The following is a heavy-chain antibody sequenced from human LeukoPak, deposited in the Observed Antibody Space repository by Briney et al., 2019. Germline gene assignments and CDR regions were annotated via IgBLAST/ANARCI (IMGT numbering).Heavy chain of an antibody. CDR3: ARDPYSSSSD. Sequence: GGSLRLSCAASGFSFRNYWMHWVRQAPGKGLVWVSRINSDGRSTAYADSVKGQFTISRDNTKNTLYLQMNSLRAEDTAVYYCARDPYSSSSDWGQRTLVTVSS. CDR2: INSDGRST. V-gene: IGHV3-74*01. CDR1: GFSFRNYW. J-gene: IGHJ4*02. D-gene: IGHD6-6*01.